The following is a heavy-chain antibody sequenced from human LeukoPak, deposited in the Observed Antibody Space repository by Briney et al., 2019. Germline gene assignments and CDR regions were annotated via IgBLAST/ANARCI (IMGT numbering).Heavy chain of an antibody. CDR3: ARGAVEVTMIVVAYYYCYYMDV. J-gene: IGHJ6*03. V-gene: IGHV3-23*01. Sequence: GGSLRLSCAASGFTFSSYGMSWVRQAPGKGLEWVSAISGSGGSTYYADSVKGRFTISRDNSKNTLYLQMNSLRAEDTAVYYCARGAVEVTMIVVAYYYCYYMDVWGKGTTVTISS. CDR1: GFTFSSYG. CDR2: ISGSGGST. D-gene: IGHD3-22*01.